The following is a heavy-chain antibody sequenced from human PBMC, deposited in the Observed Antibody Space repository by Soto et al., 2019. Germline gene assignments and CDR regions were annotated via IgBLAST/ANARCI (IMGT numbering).Heavy chain of an antibody. V-gene: IGHV4-39*01. Sequence: QLQLQESGPGLVKPSETLSLTCRVSDGSMISDSSYWGWIRQPPGKGLEWIGVINHSGSTYHNLSLKGRVTMSVDASSNQFSLKSTSMTAADTAVYYCARLGGYVSVGYYYLWDSWGQGTLVTVSS. CDR3: ARLGGYVSVGYYYLWDS. CDR2: INHSGST. D-gene: IGHD3-22*01. CDR1: DGSMISDSSY. J-gene: IGHJ4*02.